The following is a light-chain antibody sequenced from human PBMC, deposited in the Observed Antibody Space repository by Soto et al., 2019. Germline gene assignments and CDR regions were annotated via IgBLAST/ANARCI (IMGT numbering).Light chain of an antibody. Sequence: QSALAQPASVSGSPGQSITISCTGTSSDVGGYNYVSWYQQYPGKAPKLMVFNVINRPSGVSNRFSGSKSGNTASLTISGLQAEDEADYYCISYTNSDTYVFGTGTKVPVL. J-gene: IGLJ1*01. V-gene: IGLV2-14*03. CDR2: NVI. CDR1: SSDVGGYNY. CDR3: ISYTNSDTYV.